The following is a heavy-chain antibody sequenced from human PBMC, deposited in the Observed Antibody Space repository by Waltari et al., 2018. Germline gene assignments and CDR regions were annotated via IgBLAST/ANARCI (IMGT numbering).Heavy chain of an antibody. V-gene: IGHV4-61*02. CDR2: IYTSGST. CDR3: ARGPLLSKVDY. J-gene: IGHJ4*02. D-gene: IGHD1-26*01. CDR1: GGSIDSGSYY. Sequence: QVQLQESGPGLVKPSQTLSLTCTVSGGSIDSGSYYWSWIRQPAGKGLEWIGRIYTSGSTNYHPSLKVRFTLSVDTSKNQFSLNLRSVTAADTAVYYCARGPLLSKVDYWGQGTLVTVSS.